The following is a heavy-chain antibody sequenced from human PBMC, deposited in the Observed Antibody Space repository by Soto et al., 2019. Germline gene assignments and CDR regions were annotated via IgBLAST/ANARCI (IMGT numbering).Heavy chain of an antibody. V-gene: IGHV1-69*06. CDR3: ARSPGVFDY. D-gene: IGHD3-10*01. CDR2: LVPVFDTA. J-gene: IGHJ4*02. CDR1: GGTFSSLA. Sequence: QVQLVQSGAEVKKPGSSVKVSCKASGGTFSSLAISWVRQAPGQGLEWMGGLVPVFDTANYAQKFQDRVTITAYKSTSTSYMELSSLRSEDTAVYYCARSPGVFDYWGQGTLVTVSS.